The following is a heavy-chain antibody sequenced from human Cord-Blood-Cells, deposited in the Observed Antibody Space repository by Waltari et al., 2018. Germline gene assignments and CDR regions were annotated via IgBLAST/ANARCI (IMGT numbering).Heavy chain of an antibody. J-gene: IGHJ4*02. V-gene: IGHV3-48*03. CDR3: ARVRLGGVFDY. D-gene: IGHD7-27*01. Sequence: EVQLVESGGGLVQTGGSLRLSWAASGFTFSSYSMIWVRQAPGKVLEWVSYISSSGSTIYYADSVNGRFTISRDNAKNSLYLQMNSLRAEDTAVYYCARVRLGGVFDYWGQGTLVTVSS. CDR1: GFTFSSYS. CDR2: ISSSGSTI.